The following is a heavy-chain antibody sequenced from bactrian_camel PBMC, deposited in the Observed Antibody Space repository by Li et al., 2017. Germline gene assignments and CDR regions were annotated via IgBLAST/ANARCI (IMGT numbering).Heavy chain of an antibody. V-gene: IGHV3S10*01. Sequence: VQLVESGGGLVQPGGSLRLSCSASGFTFTDYHMSWVRQAPGKGLEWVSRILSSGTTYYADSVKGRFTISRDNPKNAVDLQMNSLKVEDTAAYFCVSDTFGYWGQGTQVTVS. CDR2: ILSSGTT. CDR1: GFTFTDYH. D-gene: IGHD4*01. J-gene: IGHJ6*01. CDR3: VSDTFGY.